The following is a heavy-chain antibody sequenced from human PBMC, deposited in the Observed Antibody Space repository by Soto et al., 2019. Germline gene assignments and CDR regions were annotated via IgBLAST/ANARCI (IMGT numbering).Heavy chain of an antibody. D-gene: IGHD6-13*01. V-gene: IGHV3-33*01. CDR3: VRDDGVAAAGPYYYYAMDV. CDR2: IWYDESNK. J-gene: IGHJ6*02. CDR1: GFAFNRFG. Sequence: QVQLVESGGGVVRPGRSLRLSCAASGFAFNRFGVHWVRQAPGKGLEWVAVIWYDESNKFYADSVKGRFSISRDNSKKTLYLKMKRLRAEDTAVYYCVRDDGVAAAGPYYYYAMDVWGQGTTVIVSS.